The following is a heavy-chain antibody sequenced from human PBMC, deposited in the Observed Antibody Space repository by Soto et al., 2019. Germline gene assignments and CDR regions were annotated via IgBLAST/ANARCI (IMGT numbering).Heavy chain of an antibody. CDR2: IGTAGDT. Sequence: ESGGGLVQPGGSLRLSCAASGFTFSSYDMHWVRQATGKGLEWVSAIGTAGDTYYPGSVKGRFTISRENAKNSLYLQMNSLRAGDTAVYYCARAPIAEGAFDIWGQGTMVTVSS. V-gene: IGHV3-13*01. CDR3: ARAPIAEGAFDI. J-gene: IGHJ3*02. CDR1: GFTFSSYD. D-gene: IGHD6-13*01.